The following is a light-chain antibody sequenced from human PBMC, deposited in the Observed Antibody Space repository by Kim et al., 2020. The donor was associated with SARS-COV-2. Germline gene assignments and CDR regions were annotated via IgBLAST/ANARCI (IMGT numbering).Light chain of an antibody. CDR2: GKN. CDR3: NSRDSSGNHLV. J-gene: IGLJ2*01. CDR1: SLRSYY. V-gene: IGLV3-19*01. Sequence: SSELTQDPAVSVALGQTVRITCQGDSLRSYYASWYQQKPGQAPVLVIYGKNNRPSGIPDRFYGSSSGNTASLTITGAQAEDEADYYCNSRDSSGNHLVFGGGTKVTVL.